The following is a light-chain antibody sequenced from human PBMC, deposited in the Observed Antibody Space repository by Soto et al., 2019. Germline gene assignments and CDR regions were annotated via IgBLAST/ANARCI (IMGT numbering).Light chain of an antibody. CDR2: AAS. Sequence: DIQMTQSPSSQSASVGDRVTITCRASQSINSYLIWYQQKPGKAPKLLIYAASSLQSGVPSRFSGSGSETDFTLTITSLQPDDFATYYCQQSFSTPRTFGQGTRV. CDR1: QSINSY. V-gene: IGKV1-39*01. J-gene: IGKJ1*01. CDR3: QQSFSTPRT.